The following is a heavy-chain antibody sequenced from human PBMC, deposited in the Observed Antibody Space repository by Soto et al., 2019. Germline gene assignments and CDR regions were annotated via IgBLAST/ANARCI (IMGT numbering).Heavy chain of an antibody. CDR1: GYTFTGYY. V-gene: IGHV1-2*02. CDR2: INPNSGGT. CDR3: ARDGVGATGYDY. J-gene: IGHJ4*02. Sequence: QVQLVQSGAEVKKPGASVKVSCKASGYTFTGYYMHWVRQAPGQGLEWMGWINPNSGGTNYAQKFQGRVTITADESTSTAYMELSSLRSEDTAVYYCARDGVGATGYDYWGQGTLVTVSS. D-gene: IGHD1-26*01.